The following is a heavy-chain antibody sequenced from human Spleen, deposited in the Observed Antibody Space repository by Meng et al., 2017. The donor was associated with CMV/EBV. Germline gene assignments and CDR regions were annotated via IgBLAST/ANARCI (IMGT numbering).Heavy chain of an antibody. Sequence: SVKVSCKASGGTFSSYAISWVRQAPGQGLEWMGGIIPILGIANYAQKFQGRVTITADKSTSTAYMELSSLRSEDTAVYYCARVGRRQDVVRGLTHYYYYGMDVWGQGTTVTVSS. D-gene: IGHD3-10*01. CDR1: GGTFSSYA. V-gene: IGHV1-69*10. CDR3: ARVGRRQDVVRGLTHYYYYGMDV. J-gene: IGHJ6*02. CDR2: IIPILGIA.